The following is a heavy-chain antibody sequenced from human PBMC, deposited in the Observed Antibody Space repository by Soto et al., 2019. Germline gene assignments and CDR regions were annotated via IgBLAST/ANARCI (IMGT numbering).Heavy chain of an antibody. CDR1: GFTFSSYW. CDR3: ARGQGGFHYYYYGMDV. V-gene: IGHV3-74*01. D-gene: IGHD3-16*01. CDR2: INSDGSST. Sequence: RRLSCAASGFTFSSYWMHWVRQAPGKGLVWVSRINSDGSSTSYADSVKGRFTISRDNAKNTLYLQMNSLRAEDTAVYYCARGQGGFHYYYYGMDVWGQGTTVTVSS. J-gene: IGHJ6*02.